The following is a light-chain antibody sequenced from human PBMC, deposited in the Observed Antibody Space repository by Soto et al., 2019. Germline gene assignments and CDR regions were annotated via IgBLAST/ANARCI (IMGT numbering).Light chain of an antibody. CDR1: SSNIGAGYD. CDR2: ANS. CDR3: QSYDSSLSAWV. V-gene: IGLV1-40*01. J-gene: IGLJ3*02. Sequence: QLVLTQPPSVSGAPGQRVTISCTESSSNIGAGYDVHWYQQLPGTAPKLLIYANSNRPSGVPDRFSGSKSGTSASLAITGLQAEDEADYSCQSYDSSLSAWVFGGGTKLTVL.